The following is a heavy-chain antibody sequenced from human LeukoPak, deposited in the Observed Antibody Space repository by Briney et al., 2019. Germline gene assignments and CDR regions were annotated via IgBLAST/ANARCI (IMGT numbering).Heavy chain of an antibody. CDR3: ALLITMVRGVTPFDY. V-gene: IGHV3-23*01. CDR2: ISGSGGST. D-gene: IGHD3-10*01. Sequence: GGSLRLSCAASGFTFSSYAMSWVRQAPGKGVEWVSAISGSGGSTYYADSVKGRFTISRDNSKNTLYLQMNSLRAEDTAVYYCALLITMVRGVTPFDYWGQGTLVTVSS. J-gene: IGHJ4*02. CDR1: GFTFSSYA.